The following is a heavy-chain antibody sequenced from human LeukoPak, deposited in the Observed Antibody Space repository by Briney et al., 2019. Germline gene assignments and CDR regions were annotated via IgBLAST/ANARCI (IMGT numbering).Heavy chain of an antibody. Sequence: ASVKVSCRASGGTFSSYAISWVQQAPGQGLEWMGGIIPIFGTANYAQKFQGRVTITADESTSTAYMELSSLRSEDTAVYYCARGLVGATKNYYYYGMDVWGQGTTVTVSS. J-gene: IGHJ6*02. CDR2: IIPIFGTA. D-gene: IGHD1-26*01. CDR1: GGTFSSYA. V-gene: IGHV1-69*13. CDR3: ARGLVGATKNYYYYGMDV.